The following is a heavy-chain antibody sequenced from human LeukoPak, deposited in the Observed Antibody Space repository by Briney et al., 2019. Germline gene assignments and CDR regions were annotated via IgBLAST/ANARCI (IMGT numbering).Heavy chain of an antibody. D-gene: IGHD3-16*01. CDR1: GFTFSSYE. Sequence: GGSLRLSCAASGFTFSSYEMIWVRQAPGKGLEWVSYISSSGSTIYFADSVKGRFTISRDNAKNSLYLQMNSLRAEDTAVYYCARETFYAWFDHWGQGTLVTVSS. J-gene: IGHJ5*02. V-gene: IGHV3-48*03. CDR3: ARETFYAWFDH. CDR2: ISSSGSTI.